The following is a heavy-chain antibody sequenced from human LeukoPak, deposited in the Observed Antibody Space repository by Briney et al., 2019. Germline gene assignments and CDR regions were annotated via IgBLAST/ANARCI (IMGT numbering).Heavy chain of an antibody. J-gene: IGHJ4*02. V-gene: IGHV3-30*04. D-gene: IGHD4-17*01. Sequence: GSLRLSCAASGFTFSSFAMHWVRQAPGKGLEWVTLISYDGSKKYYADSVKGRFTISRDNAKNTLYLQMNSLRAEDTAVYYCARDVFNGDYYFDYWGQGTLVTVSS. CDR1: GFTFSSFA. CDR3: ARDVFNGDYYFDY. CDR2: ISYDGSKK.